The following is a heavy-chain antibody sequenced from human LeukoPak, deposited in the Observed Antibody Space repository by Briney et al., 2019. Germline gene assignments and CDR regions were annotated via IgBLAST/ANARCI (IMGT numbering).Heavy chain of an antibody. V-gene: IGHV1-69*05. Sequence: ASVKVSCKASGGTFSSYAISWVRQAPGQGLEWMGRIIPIFGTANYAQKFQGRVTITTDESTSTAYMELSSLRSEDTAVYYCARAPYSGSYRSGAFDIWGQGTMVTVSS. CDR2: IIPIFGTA. D-gene: IGHD1-26*01. J-gene: IGHJ3*02. CDR1: GGTFSSYA. CDR3: ARAPYSGSYRSGAFDI.